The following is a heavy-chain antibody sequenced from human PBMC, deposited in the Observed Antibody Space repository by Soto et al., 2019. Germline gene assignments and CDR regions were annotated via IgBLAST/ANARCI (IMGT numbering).Heavy chain of an antibody. D-gene: IGHD3-9*01. CDR1: GGSFSGYY. CDR3: ARLNDDILTGYFWFDP. J-gene: IGHJ5*02. Sequence: PSETLSLTCAVYGGSFSGYYWSWIRQPPGKGLEWIGEINHSGSTNHNPSLKSRVTISVDTSKNQFSLKLSSVTAADTAVYYCARLNDDILTGYFWFDPWGQGTLVTVS. V-gene: IGHV4-34*01. CDR2: INHSGST.